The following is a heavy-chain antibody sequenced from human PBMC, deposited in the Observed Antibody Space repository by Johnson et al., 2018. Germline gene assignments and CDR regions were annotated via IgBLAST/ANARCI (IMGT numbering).Heavy chain of an antibody. Sequence: VQLLESGGGVVQPGRSLRLSCAASGFTFSNYGMHWVRQAPGKGLEWVAVIWHNGRNEKYADSVEGRFTISRDNFNNILYLQMNSLRAEDTALYYCARDGGYRNYYYYYYMDVWGKGTTVTVSS. CDR1: GFTFSNYG. J-gene: IGHJ6*03. V-gene: IGHV3-33*01. CDR3: ARDGGYRNYYYYYYMDV. CDR2: IWHNGRNE. D-gene: IGHD1-14*01.